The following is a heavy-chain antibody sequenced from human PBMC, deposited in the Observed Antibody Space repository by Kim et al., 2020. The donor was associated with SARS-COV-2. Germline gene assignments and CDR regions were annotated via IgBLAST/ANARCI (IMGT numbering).Heavy chain of an antibody. CDR2: INSDGSII. Sequence: GGSLRLSCEASGFSFSSYWIHWVRQAPGKGLVWVSRINSDGSIITYADSVKGRFTISRDNVKNTVYLQLNSLRAEDTAVYYCGREPGSYYTIDYWGQGTLVTVSS. CDR3: GREPGSYYTIDY. J-gene: IGHJ4*02. V-gene: IGHV3-74*01. D-gene: IGHD1-26*01. CDR1: GFSFSSYW.